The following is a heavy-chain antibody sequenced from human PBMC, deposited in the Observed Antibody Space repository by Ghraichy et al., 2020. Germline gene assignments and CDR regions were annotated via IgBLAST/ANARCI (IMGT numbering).Heavy chain of an antibody. Sequence: SETLSLTCTVSGGSISSYYWSWIRQPAGKGLEWIGRIYTSGSTNYNPSLKSRVTMSVDTSKNQFSLKLSSVTAADTAVYYCARDVITFGGVIVNAFDIWSQGTMVTVSS. CDR2: IYTSGST. D-gene: IGHD3-16*02. J-gene: IGHJ3*02. V-gene: IGHV4-4*07. CDR1: GGSISSYY. CDR3: ARDVITFGGVIVNAFDI.